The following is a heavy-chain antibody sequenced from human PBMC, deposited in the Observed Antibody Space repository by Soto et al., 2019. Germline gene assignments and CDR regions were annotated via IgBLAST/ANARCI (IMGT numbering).Heavy chain of an antibody. V-gene: IGHV4-59*01. CDR3: ARLTAMVTPYYYYGMDV. CDR2: IYYSGST. J-gene: IGHJ6*02. Sequence: PSETLSLTCTVSGGSISSYYWSWIRKPPGKGLEWIGYIYYSGSTNYNPSLKSRVTISVDTSKNQFSLKLSSVTAADTAVYYCARLTAMVTPYYYYGMDVWGQGTTVTVSS. CDR1: GGSISSYY. D-gene: IGHD5-18*01.